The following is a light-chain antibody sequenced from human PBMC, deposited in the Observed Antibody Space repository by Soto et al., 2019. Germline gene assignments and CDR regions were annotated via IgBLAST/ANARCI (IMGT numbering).Light chain of an antibody. CDR2: GVS. Sequence: DIKMTQSPSSLSASVGDKVTITCRASQSISSSLNWYQQKSGKAPNLLIYGVSRLQGGVPSRFSGSGSGTDFTLSISSLQPEDFATYYCQQSYTAPSITCGQGQRWEIK. V-gene: IGKV1-39*01. CDR1: QSISSS. J-gene: IGKJ5*01. CDR3: QQSYTAPSIT.